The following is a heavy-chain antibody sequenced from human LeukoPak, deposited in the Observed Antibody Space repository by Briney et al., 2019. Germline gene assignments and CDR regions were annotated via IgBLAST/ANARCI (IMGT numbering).Heavy chain of an antibody. Sequence: GGSLRLSCAAPGFTFSSYAMHWVRQAPGKGLEWVAVISYDGSNKYYADSVKGRFTISRDNSKNTLYLKMNRLRAEDTAVYYCARDLYCTNGVCFPTHYWGQGPLVTVSS. J-gene: IGHJ4*02. V-gene: IGHV3-30*04. CDR2: ISYDGSNK. CDR3: ARDLYCTNGVCFPTHY. CDR1: GFTFSSYA. D-gene: IGHD2-8*01.